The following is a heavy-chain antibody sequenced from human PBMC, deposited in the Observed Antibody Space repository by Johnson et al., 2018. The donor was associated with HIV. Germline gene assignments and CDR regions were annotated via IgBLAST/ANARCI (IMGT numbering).Heavy chain of an antibody. Sequence: QLVESGGGLVQPGGSLRLSCAASGFTFSSYAMHWVRQAPGKGLEYVSAISSNGGSTYYANSVKGRFTISRDNSKSTLYLQMGSLRAEDMAVYYCARVAYYYDSSDDDAFDIWGQGTMVTVSS. CDR3: ARVAYYYDSSDDDAFDI. J-gene: IGHJ3*02. CDR2: ISSNGGST. CDR1: GFTFSSYA. D-gene: IGHD3-22*01. V-gene: IGHV3-64*01.